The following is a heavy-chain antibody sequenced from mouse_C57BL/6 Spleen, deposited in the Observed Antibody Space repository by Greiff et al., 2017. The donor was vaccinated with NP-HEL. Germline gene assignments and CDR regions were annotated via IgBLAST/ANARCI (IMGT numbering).Heavy chain of an antibody. J-gene: IGHJ4*01. Sequence: VKLQESGAELVKPGASVKISCKASGYAFSSYWMNWVKQRPGKGLEWIGQIYPGDGDTNYNGKFKGKATLTADKSSSTAYMQLSSLTSEDSAVYFCARWSDGYYDAMDYWGQGTSVTVSS. CDR3: ARWSDGYYDAMDY. V-gene: IGHV1-80*01. CDR2: IYPGDGDT. CDR1: GYAFSSYW. D-gene: IGHD2-3*01.